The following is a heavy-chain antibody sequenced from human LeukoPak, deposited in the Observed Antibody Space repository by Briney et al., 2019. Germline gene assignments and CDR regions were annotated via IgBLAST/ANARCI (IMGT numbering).Heavy chain of an antibody. CDR3: AKANGDYLTYYYYYYMDV. D-gene: IGHD2-8*01. V-gene: IGHV3-21*04. Sequence: GGSLRLSCAASGFTFSGYSMNWVRQAPGKGLEWVSSITSSSTYIYYADSVKGRFTISRDNAKNSLYLQLNSLRAEDTAVYYCAKANGDYLTYYYYYYMDVWGKGTTVTISS. CDR2: ITSSSTYI. CDR1: GFTFSGYS. J-gene: IGHJ6*03.